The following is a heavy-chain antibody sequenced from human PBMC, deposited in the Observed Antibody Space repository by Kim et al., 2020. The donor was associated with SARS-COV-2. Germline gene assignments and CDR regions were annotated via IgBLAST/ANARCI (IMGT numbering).Heavy chain of an antibody. CDR3: AKDGRDGYNSYYYYGMDV. V-gene: IGHV3-23*01. Sequence: GGSLRLSCAASGFTFSSYAMSWVRQAPGKGLEWVSAISGSGGSTYYADSVKGRFTISRDNSKNTLYLQMNSLRAEDTAVYYCAKDGRDGYNSYYYYGMDVWGQVTTVTVSS. J-gene: IGHJ6*02. CDR2: ISGSGGST. CDR1: GFTFSSYA. D-gene: IGHD1-1*01.